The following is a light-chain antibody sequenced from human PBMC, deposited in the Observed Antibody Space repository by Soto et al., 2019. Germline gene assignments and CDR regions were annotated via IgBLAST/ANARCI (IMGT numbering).Light chain of an antibody. CDR1: SSDVGGYKY. V-gene: IGLV2-8*01. Sequence: QSVLTQPPSASGSPGQSVTISCTGTSSDVGGYKYVSWYQQHPGKAPKLILYEVSKRPSGVPDRFSGSKSGNTASLTVSGLQAEGEADYYCGSWDSSLSAYVFGTGTKVTVL. CDR3: GSWDSSLSAYV. CDR2: EVS. J-gene: IGLJ1*01.